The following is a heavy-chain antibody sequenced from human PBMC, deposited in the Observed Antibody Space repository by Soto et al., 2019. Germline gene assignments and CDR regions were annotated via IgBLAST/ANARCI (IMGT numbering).Heavy chain of an antibody. Sequence: RASVKVSCKASGYTFTGYYVHWVREAPGQGLEWMGWINPETGGTSYAQKFQGRVTLSRDTSINTAYLEVSRLRFDDAAVYFRARESYKVISDGMDVWGQGDTVTVSS. CDR2: INPETGGT. V-gene: IGHV1-2*02. CDR1: GYTFTGYY. D-gene: IGHD2-21*01. J-gene: IGHJ6*02. CDR3: ARESYKVISDGMDV.